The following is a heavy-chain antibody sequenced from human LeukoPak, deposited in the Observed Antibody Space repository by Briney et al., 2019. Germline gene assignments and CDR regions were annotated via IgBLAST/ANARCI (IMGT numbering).Heavy chain of an antibody. CDR3: ARGGTPSATVTPYDYFQY. V-gene: IGHV4-30-4*01. J-gene: IGHJ4*02. CDR1: GGPISSGDYY. D-gene: IGHD4-17*01. CDR2: IYYSGST. Sequence: PSETLSLTCTVSGGPISSGDYYWSWIRQPPGKGLEWIGYIYYSGSTYYSPSLKSRVIISVDTSKNQFSLKLSSVTAADTAVYYCARGGTPSATVTPYDYFQYWGQGTLVTVSS.